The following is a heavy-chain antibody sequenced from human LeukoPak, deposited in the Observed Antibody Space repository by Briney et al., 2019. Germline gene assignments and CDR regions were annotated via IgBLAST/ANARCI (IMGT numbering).Heavy chain of an antibody. CDR1: GYTFTSYG. Sequence: ASVKVPCKASGYTFTSYGISWVRQAPGQGLEWMGWISAYNGNTNYAQKLQGRVTMTTDTSTSTAYMELRSLRSDDTAVYYCARDSPSLGYYYDWGQGTLVTVSS. V-gene: IGHV1-18*01. J-gene: IGHJ4*02. D-gene: IGHD3-22*01. CDR3: ARDSPSLGYYYD. CDR2: ISAYNGNT.